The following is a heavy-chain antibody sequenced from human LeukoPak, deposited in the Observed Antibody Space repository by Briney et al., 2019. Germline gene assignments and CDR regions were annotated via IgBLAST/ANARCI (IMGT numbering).Heavy chain of an antibody. CDR1: GASITSSSYC. J-gene: IGHJ5*02. D-gene: IGHD1-1*01. V-gene: IGHV4-39*02. CDR3: AREIQP. CDR2: KCYSGST. Sequence: PSETLSLTCTVSGASITSSSYCWGWIRQPPGKGLEWIGSKCYSGSTYYNASLKSRVTISVDTSRTHFSLKLSSVTAADTAVYYCAREIQPWGQGTLVTVSS.